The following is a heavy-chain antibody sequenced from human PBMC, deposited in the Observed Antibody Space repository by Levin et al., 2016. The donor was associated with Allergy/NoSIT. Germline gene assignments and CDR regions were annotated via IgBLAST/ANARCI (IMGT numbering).Heavy chain of an antibody. D-gene: IGHD1-7*01. V-gene: IGHV3-73*01. J-gene: IGHJ5*02. Sequence: VRQMPGKGLEWVGRIRSEANSYATAYAASVQGRFTISRDDSKNTAFLQMNSLKTEDTAVYYCTRQVEYDWNYDNWFDPWGQGTLVTVSS. CDR3: TRQVEYDWNYDNWFDP. CDR2: IRSEANSYAT.